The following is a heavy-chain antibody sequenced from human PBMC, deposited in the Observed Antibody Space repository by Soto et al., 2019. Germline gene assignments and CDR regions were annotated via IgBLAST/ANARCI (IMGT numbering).Heavy chain of an antibody. D-gene: IGHD3-10*01. CDR3: ARAGAGQFDS. CDR2: INPSVGST. J-gene: IGHJ4*02. CDR1: GYTFTTYN. V-gene: IGHV1-46*01. Sequence: QVQLVQSGAEVRKPGASVKVSCKASGYTFTTYNMHWVRQAPGQGLEWMGVINPSVGSTSYAQKFRGSVTMTRDTSTSTVYMELSSLRSEDTAVYYCARAGAGQFDSWGQGTLVTVSS.